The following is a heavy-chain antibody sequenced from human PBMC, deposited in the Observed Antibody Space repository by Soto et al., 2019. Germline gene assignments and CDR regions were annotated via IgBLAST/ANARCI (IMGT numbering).Heavy chain of an antibody. CDR3: ARELTTVTSAGMDV. Sequence: SETLSLTCTVSGGSISSGDYYWSWIRQPPGKGLEWIGYIYYSGSTYYNPSLKSRVTISVDTSKNQSSLKLSSVTAADTAVYYCARELTTVTSAGMDVWGQGTTVTVSS. V-gene: IGHV4-30-4*01. J-gene: IGHJ6*02. D-gene: IGHD4-17*01. CDR2: IYYSGST. CDR1: GGSISSGDYY.